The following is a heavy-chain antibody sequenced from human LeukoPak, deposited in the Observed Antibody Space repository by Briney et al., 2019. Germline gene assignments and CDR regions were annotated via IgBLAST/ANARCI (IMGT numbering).Heavy chain of an antibody. V-gene: IGHV1-69*05. D-gene: IGHD3-22*01. J-gene: IGHJ4*02. Sequence: ASVKVSCKASGGTFSSYAISWVRQAPGQGLEWMGGIIPIFGTANYAQKFQGRVTMTRDTSTSTVYMKLSSLRSEDTAVYYCARGLKRINYDSSANEGGVFDYWGQGTLVTVSS. CDR1: GGTFSSYA. CDR2: IIPIFGTA. CDR3: ARGLKRINYDSSANEGGVFDY.